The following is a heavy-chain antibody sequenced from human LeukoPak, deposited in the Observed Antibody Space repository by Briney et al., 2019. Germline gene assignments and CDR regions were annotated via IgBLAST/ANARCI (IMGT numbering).Heavy chain of an antibody. CDR1: GGTFSSYA. J-gene: IGHJ4*02. CDR3: ARDGRSSGYYYPAFDY. CDR2: IIPIFGTA. Sequence: WASVKVSCKASGGTFSSYAISWVRQAPGQGLEWMGGIIPIFGTANYAQKFQGRVTIATDESTSTAYMELSSLRSEDTAVYYCARDGRSSGYYYPAFDYWGQGTLVTVSS. D-gene: IGHD3-22*01. V-gene: IGHV1-69*05.